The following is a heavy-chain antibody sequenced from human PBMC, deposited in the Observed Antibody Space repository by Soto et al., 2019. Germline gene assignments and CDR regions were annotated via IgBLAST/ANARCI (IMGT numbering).Heavy chain of an antibody. Sequence: QVQLVQSGAEVKKPGSSVKFSCKASGGTFSSYAISWVRQAPGQGLEWMGAIIPIFGTANYAQKFQGRVTITAYESTSTAYMELSSLRSEDQAVYSCARDFDDYGDKGDYWGQGTLVTVSS. CDR3: ARDFDDYGDKGDY. J-gene: IGHJ4*02. V-gene: IGHV1-69*01. D-gene: IGHD4-17*01. CDR2: IIPIFGTA. CDR1: GGTFSSYA.